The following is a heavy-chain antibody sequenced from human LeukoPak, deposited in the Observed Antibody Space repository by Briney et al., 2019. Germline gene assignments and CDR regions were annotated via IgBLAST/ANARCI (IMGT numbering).Heavy chain of an antibody. V-gene: IGHV1-69*06. J-gene: IGHJ6*04. Sequence: SVKVSCEASGGTFSSYAISWVRQAPGQGLEWMGGVIPIFGTANYAQKFQGRVTITADKSTSTAYMELSSLRSEDTAVYYCARADSVDTAMVAYYYYYGMDVWGKGTTVTVSS. D-gene: IGHD5-18*01. CDR1: GGTFSSYA. CDR2: VIPIFGTA. CDR3: ARADSVDTAMVAYYYYYGMDV.